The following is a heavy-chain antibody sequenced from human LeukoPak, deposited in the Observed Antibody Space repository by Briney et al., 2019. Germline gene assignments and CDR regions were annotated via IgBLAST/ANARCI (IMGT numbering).Heavy chain of an antibody. Sequence: SETLSLTCAVYGGSFSGYYWSWIRQPPGKGLEWIGEINHSGSANYNPSLKSRVTISVDTSKNQFSLKLSSVTAADTAVYYCARDLYSSSWYHFDYWGQGTLVTVSS. D-gene: IGHD6-13*01. J-gene: IGHJ4*02. CDR2: INHSGSA. CDR3: ARDLYSSSWYHFDY. CDR1: GGSFSGYY. V-gene: IGHV4-34*01.